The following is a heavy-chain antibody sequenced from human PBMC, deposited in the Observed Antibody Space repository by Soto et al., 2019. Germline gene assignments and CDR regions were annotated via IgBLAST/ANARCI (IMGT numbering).Heavy chain of an antibody. CDR2: ISAYNGNT. Sequence: GASVKVSCKASGYTFTSYGISWVRQAPGQGLEWMGWISAYNGNTNYAQKLQGRVTMTTDTSTSTAYMELRSLRSDDTAVYYCVRGGYCSGGSCYHYYYYGMDVWGQGTTVTVSS. CDR1: GYTFTSYG. V-gene: IGHV1-18*01. CDR3: VRGGYCSGGSCYHYYYYGMDV. D-gene: IGHD2-15*01. J-gene: IGHJ6*02.